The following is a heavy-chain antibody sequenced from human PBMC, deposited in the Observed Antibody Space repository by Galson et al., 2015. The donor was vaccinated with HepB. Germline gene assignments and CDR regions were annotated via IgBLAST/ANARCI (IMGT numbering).Heavy chain of an antibody. Sequence: SLRLSCAASGFTFGDYAMSWFRQAPGKGLEWVGFIRSKTYGGTTAYAASVKGRFTIPRDDSKSIAYMQMNSLNTEDTAVYYCSRDVIPTAISPWGQGTLVTVSS. CDR2: IRSKTYGGTT. V-gene: IGHV3-49*03. CDR3: SRDVIPTAISP. J-gene: IGHJ5*02. D-gene: IGHD2-2*02. CDR1: GFTFGDYA.